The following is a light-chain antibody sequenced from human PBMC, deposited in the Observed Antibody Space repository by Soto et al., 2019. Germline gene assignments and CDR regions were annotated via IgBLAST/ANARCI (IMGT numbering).Light chain of an antibody. V-gene: IGKV1-33*01. CDR2: DAS. CDR1: QDIDKF. CDR3: QQYENLPT. Sequence: DIQMTQSPSSLSASVGDRVTITCQASQDIDKFLNWYQQRPGKPPKLLIYDASNLEAGVPSRFRGSGSGTDFTFTISRLQPEDIATYYCQQYENLPTFGQGTRLEIK. J-gene: IGKJ5*01.